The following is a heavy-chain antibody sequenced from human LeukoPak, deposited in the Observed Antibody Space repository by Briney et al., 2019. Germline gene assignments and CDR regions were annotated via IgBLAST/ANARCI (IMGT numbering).Heavy chain of an antibody. CDR2: INHSGST. D-gene: IGHD6-19*01. J-gene: IGHJ5*02. CDR1: GGSFSGYY. CDR3: TYSSGWYWFDP. V-gene: IGHV4-34*01. Sequence: SETLSLTCAVYGGSFSGYYWSWIRQPPGKGLEWIGEINHSGSTNYNPSLKSRVTISVDTSKNQFSLKLSSVTAADTAVYYCTYSSGWYWFDPWGQGTLVTVSS.